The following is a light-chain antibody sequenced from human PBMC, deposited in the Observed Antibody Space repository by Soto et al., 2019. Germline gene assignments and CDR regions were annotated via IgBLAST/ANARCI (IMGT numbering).Light chain of an antibody. CDR2: AAS. Sequence: DIQMTQSPSSLSAPVGDRVTMTCRASQDIRNYVAWYQQKPGEVPKLLIYAASTLQSGVPARFSGGGFGTDFTLTISSLRPEDVATYYCQRYHSALLTFGPGTKVDL. CDR1: QDIRNY. J-gene: IGKJ3*01. V-gene: IGKV1-27*01. CDR3: QRYHSALLT.